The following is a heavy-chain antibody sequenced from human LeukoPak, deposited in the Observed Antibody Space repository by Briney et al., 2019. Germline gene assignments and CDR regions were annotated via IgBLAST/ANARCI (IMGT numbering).Heavy chain of an antibody. D-gene: IGHD2-2*01. Sequence: PGGSLRLSCAASGLTLSAYGMHWVRQAPGKGLEWVAFISYDGSDKKYLDSVNGRFSISRDNSKNTLFLQMDSLELEDTAVYYCAKRSPAALADAFDIWGQGTMVTVSS. CDR1: GLTLSAYG. CDR2: ISYDGSDK. CDR3: AKRSPAALADAFDI. V-gene: IGHV3-30*02. J-gene: IGHJ3*02.